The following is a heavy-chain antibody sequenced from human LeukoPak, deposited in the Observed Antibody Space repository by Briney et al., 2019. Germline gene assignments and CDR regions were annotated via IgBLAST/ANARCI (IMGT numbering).Heavy chain of an antibody. CDR1: GITFSSYS. CDR3: ATNWGRYYFDY. CDR2: ISSSGSTK. Sequence: GGSLRLSCGASGITFSSYSMNWVRQAPGKGLEWVSYISSSGSTKYYADSVKGRFTISRDNSKNTLYLQMNSLRAEDTGVYFCATNWGRYYFDYWGQGTLVTVSS. J-gene: IGHJ4*02. D-gene: IGHD7-27*01. V-gene: IGHV3-48*01.